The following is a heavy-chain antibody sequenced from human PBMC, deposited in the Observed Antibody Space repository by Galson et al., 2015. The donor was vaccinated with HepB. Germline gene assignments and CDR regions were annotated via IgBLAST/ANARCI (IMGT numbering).Heavy chain of an antibody. J-gene: IGHJ3*01. D-gene: IGHD3-22*01. CDR2: IYHLGNT. CDR3: ARVGFYYDNSGYYNRLDAFDV. V-gene: IGHV4-4*02. CDR1: GDSISSSNW. Sequence: SETLSLTCDVSGDSISSSNWWSWVRQPPGKGLEWIGEIYHLGNTNYNPSLKSRVSISVDKSMDQFSLQQTSVTAADTACYYCARVGFYYDNSGYYNRLDAFDVWGQGIVVTVSS.